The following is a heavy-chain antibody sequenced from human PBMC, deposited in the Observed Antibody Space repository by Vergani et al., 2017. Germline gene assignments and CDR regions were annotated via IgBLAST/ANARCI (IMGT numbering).Heavy chain of an antibody. J-gene: IGHJ5*02. CDR2: MYHSGST. D-gene: IGHD3-10*01. Sequence: QVRLQESGPGLVKPSETLSLTCSVSGGSMSGYYWSWIRQPPGKELEWIGYMYHSGSTNYNPSLETRVTISGDTSKTQFSLKLNSVTAADTAVYYCGRVADFYGLGSRLLDLWGQGTLVTVSS. CDR1: GGSMSGYY. V-gene: IGHV4-59*01. CDR3: GRVADFYGLGSRLLDL.